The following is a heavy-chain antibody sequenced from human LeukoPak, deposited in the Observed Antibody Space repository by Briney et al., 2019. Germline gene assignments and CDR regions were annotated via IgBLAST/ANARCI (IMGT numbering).Heavy chain of an antibody. CDR2: INPSGGST. Sequence: GASVKVSCKASGYTFTSYYMHWVRQAPGQGLEWMGIINPSGGSTSYAQKFQGRVTMTRDTSTSTVYMELSSLRSEDTAVYYCARDVIHRGDGYNLYYWGQGTLVTVSS. CDR1: GYTFTSYY. CDR3: ARDVIHRGDGYNLYY. D-gene: IGHD5-24*01. J-gene: IGHJ4*02. V-gene: IGHV1-46*01.